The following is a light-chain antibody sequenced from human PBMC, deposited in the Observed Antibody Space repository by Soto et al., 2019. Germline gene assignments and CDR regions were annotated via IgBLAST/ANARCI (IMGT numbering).Light chain of an antibody. J-gene: IGKJ3*01. CDR3: QQSYSTPFT. V-gene: IGKV1-39*01. Sequence: DIQMTQSPSSLSASVGGRVTITCRAGQTISSSLNWYQQKPGKAPNLLIHTASTLQSGVPSRFSGRGSGTDFTLTISSLQPEDFATYYFQQSYSTPFTFGPRTKVDIK. CDR1: QTISSS. CDR2: TAS.